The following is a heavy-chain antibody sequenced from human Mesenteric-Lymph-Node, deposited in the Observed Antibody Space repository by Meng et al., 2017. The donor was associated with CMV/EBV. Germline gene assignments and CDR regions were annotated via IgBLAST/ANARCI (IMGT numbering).Heavy chain of an antibody. V-gene: IGHV3-7*01. J-gene: IGHJ4*02. CDR1: GFTLGTHW. Sequence: GESLKISCAASGFTLGTHWMNWVRQAPGKGLEWVANIQKDGTEKYYVHSVKGRFTISRDNAKNSLSLHMNGLRAEDTAVYYCARSITIFGVVMDPFDYWGQGTLVTVSS. CDR3: ARSITIFGVVMDPFDY. CDR2: IQKDGTEK. D-gene: IGHD3-3*01.